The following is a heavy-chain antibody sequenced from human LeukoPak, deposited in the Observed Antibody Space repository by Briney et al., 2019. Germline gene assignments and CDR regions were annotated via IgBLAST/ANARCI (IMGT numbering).Heavy chain of an antibody. CDR1: GFTFSSYS. D-gene: IGHD3-3*01. Sequence: PGGSLRLSCAASGFTFSSYSMNWVRQAPGKGLEWVSSISSSSSYIYYADSVKGRFTISRDNAKNSLYLQMNSLRAEDTAVYYCAREPTWGGFWSGYLDVWGKGTTVTVSS. J-gene: IGHJ6*04. V-gene: IGHV3-21*01. CDR3: AREPTWGGFWSGYLDV. CDR2: ISSSSSYI.